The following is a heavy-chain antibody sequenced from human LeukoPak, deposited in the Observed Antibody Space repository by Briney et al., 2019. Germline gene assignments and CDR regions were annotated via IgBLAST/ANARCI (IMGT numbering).Heavy chain of an antibody. CDR2: ISGSGGST. D-gene: IGHD6-19*01. J-gene: IGHJ6*02. CDR1: GFTFSSYA. CDR3: AKVTAVAGTETSDYYYYGMDV. V-gene: IGHV3-23*01. Sequence: GGSLRLSCAASGFTFSSYAMSWVRQAPGKGLEWVSAISGSGGSTYYADSVKGRFTISRGNSKNTLYLQMNSLRAEDTAVYYCAKVTAVAGTETSDYYYYGMDVWGQGTTVTVSS.